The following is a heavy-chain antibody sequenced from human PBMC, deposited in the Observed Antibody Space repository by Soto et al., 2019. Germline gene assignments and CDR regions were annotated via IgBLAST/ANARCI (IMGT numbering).Heavy chain of an antibody. Sequence: QVHLVQSGAEVKKPGASVKVSCKASGYTFINYGISWVRQAPGQGLEWMGWISAYNGDTEYAQNLQGRVTMTTDTSTSTAYIELRSLTSDDTAVYYCARGSDYWYFDLWGRGTLVTVSS. CDR3: ARGSDYWYFDL. J-gene: IGHJ2*01. V-gene: IGHV1-18*01. CDR1: GYTFINYG. CDR2: ISAYNGDT.